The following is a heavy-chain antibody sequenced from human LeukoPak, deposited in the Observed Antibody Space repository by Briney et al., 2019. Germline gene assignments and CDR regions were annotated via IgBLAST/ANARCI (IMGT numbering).Heavy chain of an antibody. V-gene: IGHV4-59*01. CDR3: AREYRYYDNNGVSYYFDY. CDR2: IYYSGST. Sequence: PSETLSLTCTVSGDSISSYYWSWIRQPPGKGLEWIGYIYYSGSTNYNPSLKSRVNISVDPSKNQFSLKLSSVTAADTAVYYCAREYRYYDNNGVSYYFDYWGQGTLVTVSS. CDR1: GDSISSYY. J-gene: IGHJ4*02. D-gene: IGHD3-22*01.